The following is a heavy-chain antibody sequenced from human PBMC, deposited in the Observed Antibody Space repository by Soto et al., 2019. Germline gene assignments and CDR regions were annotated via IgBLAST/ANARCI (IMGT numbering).Heavy chain of an antibody. V-gene: IGHV4-59*01. CDR1: GCSISTYY. D-gene: IGHD3-3*02. Sequence: XETLSLTCTVAGCSISTYYWSWIRQPPGKGLEWIGYFYDGGSTNYNPSLKSRVTISVDTSKNQFSLKLTSVTAADTAVYYCTRDSIRPQYGMDVWGQGTTVTVSS. CDR2: FYDGGST. CDR3: TRDSIRPQYGMDV. J-gene: IGHJ6*02.